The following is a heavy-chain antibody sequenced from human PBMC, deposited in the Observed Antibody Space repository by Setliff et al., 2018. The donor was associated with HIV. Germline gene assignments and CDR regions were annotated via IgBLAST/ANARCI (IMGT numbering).Heavy chain of an antibody. J-gene: IGHJ2*01. V-gene: IGHV4-34*01. CDR1: GGTISLHY. D-gene: IGHD3-10*01. Sequence: SETLSLTCAVSGGTISLHYYTWSRQSPLRGLEWIGEIHHSGGTRSNPSLESRVTMSLDSSRKQFSLRLISVTAADTAVYYCARETNASGSLTAYWYFDLWGRGTLVTVSS. CDR3: ARETNASGSLTAYWYFDL. CDR2: IHHSGGT.